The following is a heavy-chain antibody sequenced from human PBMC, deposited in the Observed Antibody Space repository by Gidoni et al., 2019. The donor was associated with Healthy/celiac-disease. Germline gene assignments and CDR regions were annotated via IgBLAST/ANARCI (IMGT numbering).Heavy chain of an antibody. V-gene: IGHV3-30-3*01. Sequence: QVQLVESGGGVVQPGRSLRLSCAASGFPFSSYAMHWVRQAPGKGLGWVAVISYDGSNKYYADSVKGRFTISRDNSKNTLYLQMNSLRAEDTAVYYCARVGAVVPAAIPTDYWGQGTLVTVSS. CDR2: ISYDGSNK. J-gene: IGHJ4*02. D-gene: IGHD2-2*02. CDR3: ARVGAVVPAAIPTDY. CDR1: GFPFSSYA.